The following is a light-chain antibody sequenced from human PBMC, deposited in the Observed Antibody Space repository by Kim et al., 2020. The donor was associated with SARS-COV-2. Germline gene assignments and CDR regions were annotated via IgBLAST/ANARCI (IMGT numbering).Light chain of an antibody. CDR1: QSVSNN. CDR2: VAS. V-gene: IGKV3-11*01. J-gene: IGKJ5*01. Sequence: LAPGERATHPCRASQSVSNNLAWYQQKPGPAPRLLIAVASNRATGIPARFSGSGSGTDFTLTISSLEPEDFAVYYCQQRYNWPHTFGQGTRLEIK. CDR3: QQRYNWPHT.